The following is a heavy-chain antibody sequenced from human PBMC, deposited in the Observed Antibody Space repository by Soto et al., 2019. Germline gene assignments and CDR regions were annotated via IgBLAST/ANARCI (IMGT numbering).Heavy chain of an antibody. CDR3: ARHSRYSSSWYEGLAYNWFDP. V-gene: IGHV4-59*08. Sequence: QVQLQESGPGLVKPSETLSLTCTVSGGSISSYYWSWIRQPPGKGLEWIGYIYYSGSTNYNPSLKSRVTISVDTSKNQFSLKLSSVTAADTAVYYCARHSRYSSSWYEGLAYNWFDPWGQGTLVTVSS. CDR1: GGSISSYY. J-gene: IGHJ5*02. D-gene: IGHD6-13*01. CDR2: IYYSGST.